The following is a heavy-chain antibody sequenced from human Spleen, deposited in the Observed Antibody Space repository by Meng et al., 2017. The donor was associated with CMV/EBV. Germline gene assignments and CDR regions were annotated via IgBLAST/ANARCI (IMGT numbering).Heavy chain of an antibody. D-gene: IGHD3-10*01. CDR2: IKQDGSEK. J-gene: IGHJ4*02. Sequence: GESLKISSAASGFTFSSYWMSWVRQAPGKGLEWVANIKQDGSEKYYVDSVKGRFTISRDNAKNSLYLQMNSLRAEDTAVYYCARLRYGSGSYIDYWGQGTLVTVSS. V-gene: IGHV3-7*01. CDR1: GFTFSSYW. CDR3: ARLRYGSGSYIDY.